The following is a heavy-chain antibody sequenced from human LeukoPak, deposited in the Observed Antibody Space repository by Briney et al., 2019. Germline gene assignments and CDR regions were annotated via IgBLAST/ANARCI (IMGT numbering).Heavy chain of an antibody. D-gene: IGHD6-19*01. CDR1: GFTFSSYA. CDR2: IKQDGSEK. CDR3: ARDSVAPYYYYGMDV. V-gene: IGHV3-7*01. Sequence: GGSLRLSCAASGFTFSSYAMSWVRQAPGKGLEWVANIKQDGSEKYYVDSVKGRFTISRDNAKNSLYLQMNGLRAEDTAVYYCARDSVAPYYYYGMDVWGQGTTVTVSS. J-gene: IGHJ6*02.